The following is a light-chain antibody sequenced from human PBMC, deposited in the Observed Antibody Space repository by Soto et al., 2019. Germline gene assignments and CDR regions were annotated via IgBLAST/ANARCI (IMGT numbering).Light chain of an antibody. CDR2: GNT. J-gene: IGLJ1*01. CDR3: QSYDSSLSGSL. Sequence: QSVLTQPPSVSGAPGQRVTISCTGSSSNIGAGYDVHWYQQLPGTAPKVLIYGNTNRPSGVPDRFSGSKSGTSASLAITGLQAEDEADYDCQSYDSSLSGSLFGTGTKLTVL. V-gene: IGLV1-40*01. CDR1: SSNIGAGYD.